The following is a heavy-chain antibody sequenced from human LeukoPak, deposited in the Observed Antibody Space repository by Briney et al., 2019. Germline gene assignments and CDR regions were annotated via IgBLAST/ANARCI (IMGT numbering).Heavy chain of an antibody. J-gene: IGHJ4*02. CDR3: ARDRVGGYYDSSTKIDY. D-gene: IGHD3-22*01. CDR1: GYTFTSYG. Sequence: ASVKVSCKASGYTFTSYGISWVRQAPGQGLEWMGWISAYNGNTNYAQKLQGRVTMTTDTSTSTAYMELRSLRSDDTAVYYCARDRVGGYYDSSTKIDYWGQGTLVTVSS. CDR2: ISAYNGNT. V-gene: IGHV1-18*01.